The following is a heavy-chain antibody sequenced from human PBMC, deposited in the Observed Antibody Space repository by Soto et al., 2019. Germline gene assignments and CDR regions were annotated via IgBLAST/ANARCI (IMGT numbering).Heavy chain of an antibody. CDR1: GGSISSGSYY. V-gene: IGHV4-31*03. CDR3: ARGTTVTLNAFDI. Sequence: QVQLQEWGPGLVKPSQTLSLTCTVSGGSISSGSYYWSWIRQHPGKGLEWIGYIYYSGSTYYNPSLKSRVTISVDTSKNQFSLKLSSVTAADTAVYYCARGTTVTLNAFDIWGQGTMVTVSS. J-gene: IGHJ3*02. D-gene: IGHD4-17*01. CDR2: IYYSGST.